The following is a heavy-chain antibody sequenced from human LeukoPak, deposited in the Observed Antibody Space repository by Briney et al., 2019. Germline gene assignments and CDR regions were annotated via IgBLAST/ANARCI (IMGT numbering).Heavy chain of an antibody. D-gene: IGHD6-13*01. Sequence: GRSLRLSCAASGFTFSSYEMNWVRQAPGKGLEWISYISSSGSTMYYADSVKGRFTISRDNAKNSLYLQMNSLRAEDTAIYYSASSIWYALDYWGQGTLVTVSS. CDR1: GFTFSSYE. CDR3: ASSIWYALDY. V-gene: IGHV3-48*03. J-gene: IGHJ4*02. CDR2: ISSSGSTM.